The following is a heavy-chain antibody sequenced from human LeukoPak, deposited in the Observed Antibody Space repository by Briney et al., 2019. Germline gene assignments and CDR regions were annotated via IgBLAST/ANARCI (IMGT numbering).Heavy chain of an antibody. Sequence: PSETLSPTCTVSGGSISSYYWTWIRQPPGAGLEWIGYIYYSGSTNYNPSLKSRGTISVDTSKNQFSLKLSSVTAADTAVYYCARWAYSTDWYQYFDKWGQGTLVTVSS. J-gene: IGHJ4*02. CDR2: IYYSGST. D-gene: IGHD6-19*01. CDR3: ARWAYSTDWYQYFDK. CDR1: GGSISSYY. V-gene: IGHV4-59*08.